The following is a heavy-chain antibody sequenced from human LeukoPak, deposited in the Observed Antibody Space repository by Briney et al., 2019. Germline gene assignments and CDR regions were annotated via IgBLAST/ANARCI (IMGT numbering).Heavy chain of an antibody. Sequence: PGGPLRLSCAASGFTFSSYAMHWVRQAPGKGLEWVAVISYDGSNKYYADSVKGRFTISRDNSKNTLYLQMNSLRAEDTAVYYCARIYCSGGSCYPDYWGQGTLVTVSS. CDR2: ISYDGSNK. J-gene: IGHJ4*02. D-gene: IGHD2-15*01. CDR3: ARIYCSGGSCYPDY. CDR1: GFTFSSYA. V-gene: IGHV3-30-3*01.